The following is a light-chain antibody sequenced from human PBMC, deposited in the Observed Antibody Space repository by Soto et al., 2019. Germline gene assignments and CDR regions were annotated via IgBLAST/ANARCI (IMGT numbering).Light chain of an antibody. Sequence: EIVLTQSPATLYLSPGERATLSCRASQSVSSSLAWYQQKPGQAPRLLIYDASNRATGIPARFSGSGSGTDFTLTISSLEPEDFAVYYCQQRSNWPPRITFGQGTRLEIK. CDR3: QQRSNWPPRIT. J-gene: IGKJ5*01. CDR1: QSVSSS. V-gene: IGKV3-11*01. CDR2: DAS.